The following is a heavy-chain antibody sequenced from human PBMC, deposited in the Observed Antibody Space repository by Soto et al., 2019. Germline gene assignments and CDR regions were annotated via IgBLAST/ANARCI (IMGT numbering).Heavy chain of an antibody. D-gene: IGHD4-17*01. J-gene: IGHJ6*02. CDR2: ISYDGSNK. Sequence: GGSLRLSCAASGFTFSSYGMHWVRQAPGKGLEWVAVISYDGSNKYYADSVKGRFTISRDNSKNTLYLQMNSLRAEDTAVYYCPKDLGYGDYNYYYYGMDVWGQGTTVTVSS. V-gene: IGHV3-30*18. CDR1: GFTFSSYG. CDR3: PKDLGYGDYNYYYYGMDV.